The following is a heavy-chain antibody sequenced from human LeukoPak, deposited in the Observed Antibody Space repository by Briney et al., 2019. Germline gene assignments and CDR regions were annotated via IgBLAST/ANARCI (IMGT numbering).Heavy chain of an antibody. CDR2: NTGNGRTT. Sequence: GGSLRHSCLASGLTFHSLSMKRVRQAPGKGPGWDSHNTGNGRTTQYSDSVKGRFSISRDNGKNSLFLQMDSLRVEDTGIYNCATDGDGHGGYALHYWGQGILVAVPS. J-gene: IGHJ4*02. CDR3: ATDGDGHGGYALHY. CDR1: GLTFHSLS. D-gene: IGHD5-18*01. V-gene: IGHV3-48*01.